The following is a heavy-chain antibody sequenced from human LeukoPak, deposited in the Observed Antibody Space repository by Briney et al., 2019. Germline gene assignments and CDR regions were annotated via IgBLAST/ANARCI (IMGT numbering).Heavy chain of an antibody. CDR2: IYYSGST. Sequence: KPSETLSLTCAVYGGSVSTGSDFLSWIRQPPGKGLEWIGYIYYSGSTNYNPSLKSRVTISVDRSKNQFSLKLSSVTAADTAVYYCARGASYNWNLYYYYYYMDVWGKGTTVTVSS. CDR1: GGSVSTGSDF. V-gene: IGHV4-61*01. D-gene: IGHD1-20*01. J-gene: IGHJ6*03. CDR3: ARGASYNWNLYYYYYYMDV.